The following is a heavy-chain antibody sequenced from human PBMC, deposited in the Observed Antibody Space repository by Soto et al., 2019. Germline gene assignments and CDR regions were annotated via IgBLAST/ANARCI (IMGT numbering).Heavy chain of an antibody. V-gene: IGHV4-39*01. CDR2: IYYSGST. CDR3: ARGGIPPSGYGIAYAMDV. D-gene: IGHD1-26*01. Sequence: SETLSLTCTVSGVSISGSRYYWGWIRQPPGRGLEWIGNIYYSGSTYYTPALKSRVTLSVDTSKNQFSLHLNSVTAADTAVYYCARGGIPPSGYGIAYAMDVWGQGTTVTAP. CDR1: GVSISGSRYY. J-gene: IGHJ6*02.